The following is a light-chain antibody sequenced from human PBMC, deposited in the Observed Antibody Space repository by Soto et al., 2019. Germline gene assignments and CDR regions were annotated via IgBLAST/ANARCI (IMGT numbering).Light chain of an antibody. J-gene: IGKJ4*01. CDR2: AAS. CDR1: QDISNY. CDR3: QKYDIAPRT. V-gene: IGKV1-27*01. Sequence: DIQMTQSPSSLSASVGDRVTITCRASQDISNYLAWYQQRPGKVPKLLIYAASTLQSGVPSRFSSSGSGTDFTLTISSLQPEDVATYYCQKYDIAPRTFGGGTKVEIK.